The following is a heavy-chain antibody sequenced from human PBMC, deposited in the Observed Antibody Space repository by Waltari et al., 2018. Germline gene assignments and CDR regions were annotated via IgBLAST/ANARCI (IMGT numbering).Heavy chain of an antibody. Sequence: EVQLVESGGGLVQPGGSLSLSCAASGFTFSSYWLSWVRQAPGKGLGWVANIKQDGSEKYYVDSVKGRFTISRDNAKNSLYLQMNSLRAEDTAVYYCARGGSGSGYSEGWYYYYMDVWGKGTTVTVSS. J-gene: IGHJ6*03. CDR1: GFTFSSYW. CDR2: IKQDGSEK. D-gene: IGHD3-10*01. CDR3: ARGGSGSGYSEGWYYYYMDV. V-gene: IGHV3-7*01.